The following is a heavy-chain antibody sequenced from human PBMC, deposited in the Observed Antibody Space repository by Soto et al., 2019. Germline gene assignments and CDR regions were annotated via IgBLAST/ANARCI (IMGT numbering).Heavy chain of an antibody. CDR3: ARGETQQQRDY. CDR2: IYHSGST. CDR1: GDSISSDKW. D-gene: IGHD6-13*01. V-gene: IGHV4-4*02. J-gene: IGHJ4*02. Sequence: QVQLQESGPGLVKPSGTLSLTCAVSGDSISSDKWWSWVRQPPGKGLEWIGEIYHSGSTKYNPSLKSRVIXSXQKSKNQFSLNLISVTDADTAVYYCARGETQQQRDYWGQGTLVTVSS.